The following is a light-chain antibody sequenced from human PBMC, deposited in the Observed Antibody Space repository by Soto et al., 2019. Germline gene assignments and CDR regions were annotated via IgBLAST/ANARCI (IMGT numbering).Light chain of an antibody. CDR2: DAS. CDR1: QGISNY. CDR3: QEHNSAPYT. J-gene: IGKJ2*01. V-gene: IGKV1-27*01. Sequence: DIQMTQSPSSLSASVGDRVTITCRASQGISNYLVWYQQKPGKVPKLLIYDASTLQSGVPSRFSGSAAGTDCSLTIDNLQPEDVAAYYCQEHNSAPYTFGQGTKLESK.